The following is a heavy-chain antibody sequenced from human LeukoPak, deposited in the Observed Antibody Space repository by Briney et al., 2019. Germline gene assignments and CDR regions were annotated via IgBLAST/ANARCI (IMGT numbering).Heavy chain of an antibody. D-gene: IGHD1-26*01. V-gene: IGHV3-23*01. CDR1: GFTFNSYD. CDR2: VSSSGDNT. J-gene: IGHJ4*02. CDR3: VKGGWLDN. Sequence: PGGSLRLSCVASGFTFNSYDMNWVRQSPGKGLEWVSGVSSSGDNTHYADSVKGRFTISRDNSNNTLCLQMNSQRAEDTALYYCVKGGWLDNWGQGTLVTVSS.